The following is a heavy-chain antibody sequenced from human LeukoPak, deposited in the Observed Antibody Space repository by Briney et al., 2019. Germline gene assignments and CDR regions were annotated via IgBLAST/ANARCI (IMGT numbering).Heavy chain of an antibody. CDR1: GGSISTYY. J-gene: IGHJ6*02. CDR3: ARDPRSEAGSSYYYYYGMDV. Sequence: SSETLPLTCTVSGGSISTYYWSWIRQPAGKGLEWIGRISTSGSTNYNPSLKSRVTMSVDTSKSQFSLKLSSVTAADTAVYYCARDPRSEAGSSYYYYYGMDVWGQGTTVTVSS. V-gene: IGHV4-4*07. CDR2: ISTSGST. D-gene: IGHD6-19*01.